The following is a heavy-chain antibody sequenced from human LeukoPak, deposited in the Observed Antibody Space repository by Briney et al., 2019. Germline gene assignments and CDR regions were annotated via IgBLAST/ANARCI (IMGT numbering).Heavy chain of an antibody. CDR1: GFTFSSYG. V-gene: IGHV3-30*18. Sequence: GGSLRLSCAASGFTFSSYGMHWVRQAPGKGLEWVAVISYDGSNEYYADSVKGRFTISRDNSKNTLYLQMSSLRAEDTAVYYCAKGSYYDSSGSFYFDYWGQGTLVTVSS. CDR2: ISYDGSNE. CDR3: AKGSYYDSSGSFYFDY. D-gene: IGHD3-22*01. J-gene: IGHJ4*02.